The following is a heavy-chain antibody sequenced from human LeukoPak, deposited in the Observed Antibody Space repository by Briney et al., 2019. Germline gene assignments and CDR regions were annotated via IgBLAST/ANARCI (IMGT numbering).Heavy chain of an antibody. Sequence: SVKVSCKASGGTFSSYAICWVRQAPGQGLEWMGGIIPIFGTANYAQKFQGRVTFTADESTSTAYMELSSLRSEDTAVYYCARAPSEWLRVDNWFDPWGQGTLVTVSS. D-gene: IGHD5-12*01. V-gene: IGHV1-69*13. CDR2: IIPIFGTA. CDR1: GGTFSSYA. CDR3: ARAPSEWLRVDNWFDP. J-gene: IGHJ5*02.